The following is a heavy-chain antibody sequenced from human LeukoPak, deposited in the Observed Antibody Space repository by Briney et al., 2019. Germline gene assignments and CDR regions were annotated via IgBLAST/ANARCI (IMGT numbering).Heavy chain of an antibody. Sequence: SETLSLTCAVYGGSFSGYYWSWIRQPPGKGLEWIGEINHGGSTNCNPSLKSRVTISIETSKNQFSLKLNSVTAADTAVYYCARGRDGYNNYWGQGTLVTVSS. CDR3: ARGRDGYNNY. V-gene: IGHV4-34*01. D-gene: IGHD5-24*01. CDR1: GGSFSGYY. J-gene: IGHJ4*02. CDR2: INHGGST.